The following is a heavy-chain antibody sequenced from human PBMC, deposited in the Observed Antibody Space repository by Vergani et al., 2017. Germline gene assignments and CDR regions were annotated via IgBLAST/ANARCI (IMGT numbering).Heavy chain of an antibody. CDR2: ISWNSGSI. D-gene: IGHD3-10*01. CDR1: GFTFDDYA. J-gene: IGHJ6*02. Sequence: EVQLVESGGGLVQPGRSLRLSCAASGFTFDDYAMHWVRQAPGKGLEWVSGISWNSGSIGYADSVKGRFTISRDNAKNSLYLQMNSLRAEGTALYYCAKVNMVRGVIHWGGMDFWGQGTTVTVSS. CDR3: AKVNMVRGVIHWGGMDF. V-gene: IGHV3-9*01.